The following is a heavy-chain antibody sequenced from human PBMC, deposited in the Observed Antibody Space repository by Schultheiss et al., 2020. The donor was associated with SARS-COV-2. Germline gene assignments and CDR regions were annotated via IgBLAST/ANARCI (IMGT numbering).Heavy chain of an antibody. CDR1: GSTFSGYW. D-gene: IGHD6-19*01. CDR2: INNDGSNT. J-gene: IGHJ4*02. Sequence: GGSLRLSCAASGSTFSGYWMHWVRQAPGKGLVWVSRINNDGSNTNYADSVKGRFTISRDDSKNMVYLQMNTLRTEDTAVYYCAKDRAGGWLGRGYFDYLGQGTLVTVSS. CDR3: AKDRAGGWLGRGYFDY. V-gene: IGHV3-74*01.